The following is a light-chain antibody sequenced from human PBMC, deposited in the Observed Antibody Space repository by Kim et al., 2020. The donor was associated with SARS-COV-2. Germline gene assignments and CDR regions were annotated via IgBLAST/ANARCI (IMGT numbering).Light chain of an antibody. V-gene: IGLV1-44*01. CDR1: TSNSESNA. J-gene: IGLJ2*01. CDR2: TNN. Sequence: GQRVSISCSGTTSNSESNAVRWYRHLPGTAPTLLLYTNNQRPSGVPDRFSGSKSGTSASLAISGLQSEDEADYYCSTWDDSLNAVIFGGGTQLTVL. CDR3: STWDDSLNAVI.